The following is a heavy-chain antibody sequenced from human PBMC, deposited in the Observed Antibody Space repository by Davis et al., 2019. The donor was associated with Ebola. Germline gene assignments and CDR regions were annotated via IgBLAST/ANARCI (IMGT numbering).Heavy chain of an antibody. CDR1: GFTVSSNY. V-gene: IGHV3-53*01. CDR3: ARGYSSSWYGEDYYYYGMDV. CDR2: IYSGGST. Sequence: GESLKISCAASGFTVSSNYMSWVRQAPGKGLEWVSVIYSGGSTYYADSVKGRFTISRDNSKNTLYLQMNSLRAEDTAVYYCARGYSSSWYGEDYYYYGMDVWGQGTTVTVSS. J-gene: IGHJ6*02. D-gene: IGHD6-13*01.